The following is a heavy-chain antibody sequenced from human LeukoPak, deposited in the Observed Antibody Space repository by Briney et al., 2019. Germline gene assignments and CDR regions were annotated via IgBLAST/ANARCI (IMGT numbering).Heavy chain of an antibody. J-gene: IGHJ4*02. D-gene: IGHD3-22*01. V-gene: IGHV1-2*02. Sequence: GASVKVSCKASGYTFTGYYMHWVRQAPGQGLEWMGWINPNSGGTNYAQKFQGRVTMTRDTSISTAYMELSRLRSDDTAVYYCARDPQWGDYYDSSGYQFDYWAREPWSPSPQ. CDR3: ARDPQWGDYYDSSGYQFDY. CDR1: GYTFTGYY. CDR2: INPNSGGT.